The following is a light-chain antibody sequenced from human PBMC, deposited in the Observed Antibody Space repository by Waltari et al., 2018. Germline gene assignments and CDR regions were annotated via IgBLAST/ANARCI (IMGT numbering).Light chain of an antibody. CDR3: QQRTNWQSLS. V-gene: IGKV3D-11*02. Sequence: DIVLTQSPATLSLYPGERATLSCRASENINIFLSWYQQKPGQAPRLLISDASNRAAGVPARFSGSGSLTDFTLTISSLEPEDFGVYYCQQRTNWQSLSFGGGTRVEIK. CDR1: ENINIF. J-gene: IGKJ4*01. CDR2: DAS.